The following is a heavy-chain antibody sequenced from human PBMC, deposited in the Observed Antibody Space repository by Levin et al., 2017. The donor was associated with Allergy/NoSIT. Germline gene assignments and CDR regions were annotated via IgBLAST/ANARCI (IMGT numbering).Heavy chain of an antibody. CDR1: GFTFSSYA. CDR3: AKWRGQQSEFDY. J-gene: IGHJ4*02. Sequence: SGGSLRLSCVASGFTFSSYAMNWVRQAPGKGLEWVSAISGGGSPSYAGSVRGRFTISRDISKNTLYLQMNSVKAEDTAVYFCAKWRGQQSEFDYWGQGTLVTVS. CDR2: ISGGGSP. D-gene: IGHD6-13*01. V-gene: IGHV3-23*01.